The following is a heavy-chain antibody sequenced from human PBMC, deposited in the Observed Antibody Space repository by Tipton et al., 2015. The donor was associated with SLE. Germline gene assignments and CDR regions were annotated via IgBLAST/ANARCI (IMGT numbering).Heavy chain of an antibody. CDR2: ISSSGSTI. J-gene: IGHJ6*03. V-gene: IGHV3-48*03. CDR3: ARDGFDYSSSSGYYYYMDV. CDR1: GFTFSSYE. D-gene: IGHD6-6*01. Sequence: SLRLSCAASGFTFSSYEMNWVRQAPGKGLEWVSYISSSGSTIYYADSVKGRFTISRDNAKNSLYLQMNSLRAEDTAVYYCARDGFDYSSSSGYYYYMDVWGKGTTVTVSS.